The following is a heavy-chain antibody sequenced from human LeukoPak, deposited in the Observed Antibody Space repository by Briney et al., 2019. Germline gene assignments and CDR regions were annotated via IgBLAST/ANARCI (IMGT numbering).Heavy chain of an antibody. J-gene: IGHJ3*02. Sequence: PSETLSLTCTVSGGSISSYQWSWIRQPPGKGLEWIGYIQDSGTTNSNPSLNSRVTMSLDTSKKQFSLNLRSVTAADTAVYYCARDLGWNRVYDIWRQGTMVTVSS. CDR1: GGSISSYQ. CDR3: ARDLGWNRVYDI. V-gene: IGHV4-59*01. D-gene: IGHD1-1*01. CDR2: IQDSGTT.